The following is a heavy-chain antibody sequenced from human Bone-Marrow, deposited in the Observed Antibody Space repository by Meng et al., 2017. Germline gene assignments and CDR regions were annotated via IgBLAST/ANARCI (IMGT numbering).Heavy chain of an antibody. Sequence: ASVKVSCKASGYTFTSYAMHWVRQAPGQRLEWMGWINAGNGNTKYSQKFQGRVTITRDTSASTAYMELSSLRSEDTAVYYCARAFFALVEVISYFQHWGQGTLVTVSS. CDR2: INAGNGNT. J-gene: IGHJ1*01. V-gene: IGHV1-3*01. CDR1: GYTFTSYA. D-gene: IGHD6-13*01. CDR3: ARAFFALVEVISYFQH.